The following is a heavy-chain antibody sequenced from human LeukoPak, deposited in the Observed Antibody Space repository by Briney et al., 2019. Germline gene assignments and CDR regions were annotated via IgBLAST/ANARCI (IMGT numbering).Heavy chain of an antibody. CDR2: IYHSGST. V-gene: IGHV4-39*07. Sequence: SEAPSLTCTVSGGSISSSSYYWGWIRQPPGKGLEWIGSIYHSGSTYYNPSLKSRVTISVDTSKNQFSLKLSSVTAADTAVYYCAREGDPVTTFLYYYYYYMDVWGKGTTVTVSS. CDR1: GGSISSSSYY. D-gene: IGHD4-17*01. CDR3: AREGDPVTTFLYYYYYYMDV. J-gene: IGHJ6*03.